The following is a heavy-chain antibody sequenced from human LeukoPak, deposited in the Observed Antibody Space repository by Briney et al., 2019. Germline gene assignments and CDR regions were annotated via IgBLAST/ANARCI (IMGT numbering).Heavy chain of an antibody. J-gene: IGHJ4*02. D-gene: IGHD3-10*01. CDR1: GYTFADYY. CDR3: ARIYYYGSGSYYEYYFDY. Sequence: ASVKVSCKASGYTFADYYIHWVRQAPGQGLEWMGWINPHSGGTNFAQNFQGRVTMTRDTSINTAYMELSRLRSGDTAMYYCARIYYYGSGSYYEYYFDYWGQGTLVTVSS. V-gene: IGHV1-2*02. CDR2: INPHSGGT.